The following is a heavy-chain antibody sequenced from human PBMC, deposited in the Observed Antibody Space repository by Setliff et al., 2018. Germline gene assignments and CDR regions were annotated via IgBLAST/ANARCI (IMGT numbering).Heavy chain of an antibody. CDR3: ARESGYYYDSSGYYTDAFDI. CDR2: IIPILGIA. Sequence: SVKVSCKASGGTFSSYAISWVRQAPGQGLEWMGGIIPILGIANYAQKFQGRVTITADKSTSTAYMELSSLRSEDTAVYYCARESGYYYDSSGYYTDAFDIWAKGQWSPSPQ. V-gene: IGHV1-69*10. J-gene: IGHJ3*02. CDR1: GGTFSSYA. D-gene: IGHD3-22*01.